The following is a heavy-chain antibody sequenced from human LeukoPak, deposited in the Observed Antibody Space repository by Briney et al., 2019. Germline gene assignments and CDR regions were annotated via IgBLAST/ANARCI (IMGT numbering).Heavy chain of an antibody. CDR2: IHLSGST. CDR1: GGSISFHY. Sequence: SETLSLTCTVSGGSISFHYWSWIRQPPGKGLEWIGYIHLSGSTYYDPSLRSRVTISGDTSKNQFSLRLSSVTAADTAVYYCARGGVWYFDLWGRGTLVTVSS. V-gene: IGHV4-59*11. J-gene: IGHJ2*01. D-gene: IGHD3-16*01. CDR3: ARGGVWYFDL.